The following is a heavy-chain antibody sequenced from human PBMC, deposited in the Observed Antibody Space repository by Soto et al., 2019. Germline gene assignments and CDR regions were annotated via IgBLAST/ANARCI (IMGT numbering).Heavy chain of an antibody. CDR1: GYTFTSYA. CDR3: ASPVDRLYYYGMDV. CDR2: INAGNGNT. J-gene: IGHJ6*02. Sequence: ASVKVSCKASGYTFTSYAMHWVRQAPGQRLEWMGWINAGNGNTKYSQKFQGRVTITRDTSASTAYMELSSLRSEDTAVYYWASPVDRLYYYGMDVWGQGTTVTVSS. V-gene: IGHV1-3*01.